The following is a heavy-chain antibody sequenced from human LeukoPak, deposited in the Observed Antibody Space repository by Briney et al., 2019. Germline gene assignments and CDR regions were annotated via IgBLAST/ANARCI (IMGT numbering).Heavy chain of an antibody. Sequence: SETLSLTCAVYGGSFSGYYWSWIRQPPGKGLEWIGSINYSGSTYYNPSLKSRVTISVDRSKNQFSLKLSSVTAADTAVYYCARDSSDSSVILDYWGQGTLVTVSS. V-gene: IGHV4-34*01. CDR2: INYSGST. CDR1: GGSFSGYY. J-gene: IGHJ4*02. D-gene: IGHD3-22*01. CDR3: ARDSSDSSVILDY.